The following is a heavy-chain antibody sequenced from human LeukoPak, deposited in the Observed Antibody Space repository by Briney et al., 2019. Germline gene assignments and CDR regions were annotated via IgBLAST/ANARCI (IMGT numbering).Heavy chain of an antibody. CDR2: IYYSGST. Sequence: SQTLSLTCTVSGGSISSGGYYWSWIRQHPGKGLGWIGYIYYSGSTYYNPSLKSRVTISVDTSKNQFSLKLSSVTAADTAVYYCARHVGWRSSSSVFDYWGQGTLVTVSS. V-gene: IGHV4-31*03. D-gene: IGHD6-6*01. CDR1: GGSISSGGYY. J-gene: IGHJ4*02. CDR3: ARHVGWRSSSSVFDY.